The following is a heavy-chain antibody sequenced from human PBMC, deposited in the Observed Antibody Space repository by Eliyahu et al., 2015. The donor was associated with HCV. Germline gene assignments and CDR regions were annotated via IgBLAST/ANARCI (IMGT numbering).Heavy chain of an antibody. J-gene: IGHJ5*02. Sequence: QVQLVESGGGVVQPGRSLRLSCAASGFTFSSXGXHWVRQAPGKGLXWVAVISYDGSNKYYADSVKGRFTISRDNSKNTLYLQMNSLRAEDTAVYYCAKDGGYCSGGSCLDWFDPWGQGTLVTVSS. V-gene: IGHV3-30*18. CDR2: ISYDGSNK. D-gene: IGHD2-15*01. CDR3: AKDGGYCSGGSCLDWFDP. CDR1: GFTFSSXG.